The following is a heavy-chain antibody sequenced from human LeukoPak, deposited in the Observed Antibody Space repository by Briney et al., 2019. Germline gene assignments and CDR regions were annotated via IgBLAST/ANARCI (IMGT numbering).Heavy chain of an antibody. V-gene: IGHV1-18*01. J-gene: IGHJ4*02. Sequence: ASVKVSCKASGYTFSNFGINWVRQAPGQGLEWIAWISGNNDNPNYGQKFQGRFTVTTDSSMSTAYMELRNLRSDDTAVYYCARDGTSTDDYWGQGTLVTVSS. CDR1: GYTFSNFG. CDR3: ARDGTSTDDY. D-gene: IGHD2-2*01. CDR2: ISGNNDNP.